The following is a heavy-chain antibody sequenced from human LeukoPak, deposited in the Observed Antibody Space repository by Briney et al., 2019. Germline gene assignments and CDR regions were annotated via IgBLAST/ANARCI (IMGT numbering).Heavy chain of an antibody. CDR3: ARGRSGGDWFDS. CDR1: GGSISTYY. V-gene: IGHV4-59*01. J-gene: IGHJ5*01. CDR2: NHYTGST. Sequence: PSETLSLTCTVFGGSISTYYWTWIRQPPGKGLEWIGYNHYTGSTNHNPSLKSRVTMSVDTSKNRFSLKLSSVTAADTAVYYCARGRSGGDWFDSWGQGTLVTVSS. D-gene: IGHD3-10*01.